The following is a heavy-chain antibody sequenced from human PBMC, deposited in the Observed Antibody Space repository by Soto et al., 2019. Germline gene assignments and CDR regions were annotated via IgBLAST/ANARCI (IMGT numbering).Heavy chain of an antibody. CDR1: GGSISSGGYY. J-gene: IGHJ5*02. V-gene: IGHV4-31*03. CDR2: IYYRGST. CDR3: AREPRDTYNWFDP. Sequence: PSETLSLTCTVSGGSISSGGYYWSWIRQHPGKGLEWIGYIYYRGSTYYNPSLKSRVTISVDTSKNQFSLKLSSVTAADTAVYYCAREPRDTYNWFDPWGQGTLVTVSS.